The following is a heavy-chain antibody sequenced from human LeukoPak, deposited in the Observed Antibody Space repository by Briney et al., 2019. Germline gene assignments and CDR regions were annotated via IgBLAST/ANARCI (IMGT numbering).Heavy chain of an antibody. D-gene: IGHD2-15*01. J-gene: IGHJ4*02. CDR1: GYSFSTHW. V-gene: IGHV5-51*01. CDR2: ISPGDSDT. Sequence: PGESLKISCKRSGYSFSTHWGVWGRQMPGKGLEWMGIISPGDSDTTHSPSFQGQVTISADNSINTAYLQWSSLKASDTAMYYCARLDGSNQPRLVWRRETLVTVSS. CDR3: ARLDGSNQPRLV.